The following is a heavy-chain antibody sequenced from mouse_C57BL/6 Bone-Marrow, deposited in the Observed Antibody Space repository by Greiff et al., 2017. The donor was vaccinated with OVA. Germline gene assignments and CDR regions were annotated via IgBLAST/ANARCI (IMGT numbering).Heavy chain of an antibody. J-gene: IGHJ4*01. CDR3: ARSGLLDYAMDY. CDR1: GYTFTDYY. CDR2: IYPGSGNT. V-gene: IGHV1-76*01. D-gene: IGHD2-3*01. Sequence: QVQLQQSGAELVRPGASVKLSCKASGYTFTDYYINWVKQRPGQGLEWIARIYPGSGNTYYNEKFKGKATLTAEKSSSTAYMQLSSLTSEDSAVYYCARSGLLDYAMDYWGQGTSVTVSS.